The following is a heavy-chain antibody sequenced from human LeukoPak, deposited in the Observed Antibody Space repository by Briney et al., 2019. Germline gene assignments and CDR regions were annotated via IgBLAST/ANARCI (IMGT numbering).Heavy chain of an antibody. CDR3: AARPNLFGGYGLGY. Sequence: PSETLSLTCTVSGGSISSYYWSWIRQPPGKGLEWIGYIYYSGSTNYNPSLKSRVTISVDTSKNQFSLKLSSVTAADTAVYYCAARPNLFGGYGLGYWGQGTLVTVSS. CDR1: GGSISSYY. CDR2: IYYSGST. J-gene: IGHJ4*02. V-gene: IGHV4-59*01. D-gene: IGHD2-15*01.